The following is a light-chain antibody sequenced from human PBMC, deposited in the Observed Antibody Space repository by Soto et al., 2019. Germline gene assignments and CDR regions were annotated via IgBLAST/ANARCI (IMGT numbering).Light chain of an antibody. CDR1: SSDVGAYTY. V-gene: IGLV2-14*01. CDR3: TSYTSSSTPYV. CDR2: DVS. J-gene: IGLJ1*01. Sequence: QSALTQPASVSGSPGQSITISCAGTSSDVGAYTYVSWYQQHPGKAPKLMIYDVSNRPSGVSNRFSGSKSGNTASLTISGLQADDEADYYCTSYTSSSTPYVFGGGTKVTVL.